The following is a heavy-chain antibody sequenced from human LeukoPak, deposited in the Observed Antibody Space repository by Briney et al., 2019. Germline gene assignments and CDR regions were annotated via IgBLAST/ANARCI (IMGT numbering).Heavy chain of an antibody. D-gene: IGHD3-3*01. V-gene: IGHV3-7*01. Sequence: GGSLRLSCEASGFTFSTHWMSWVRQAPGKGLEWVANIKEDGRQKYYVDSVKGRFTISRDTARKSLYLQMYSLRAEDTAVYYCASGFLDDFWSGHFWGQGTLVTVSS. CDR1: GFTFSTHW. J-gene: IGHJ4*02. CDR2: IKEDGRQK. CDR3: ASGFLDDFWSGHF.